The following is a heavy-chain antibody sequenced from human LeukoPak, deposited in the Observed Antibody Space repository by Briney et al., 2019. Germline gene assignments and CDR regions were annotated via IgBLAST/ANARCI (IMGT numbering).Heavy chain of an antibody. Sequence: SETLSLTCTVSGGSISSGGYYWSWIRQHPGKGLEWIGYISYSGSTYYNPSLKSRVTISVDTSKNQFSLKLTSVTAADTAVYYCARDQWATMDSDYYGMDVWGQGTTVTVSS. V-gene: IGHV4-31*03. D-gene: IGHD3-10*01. CDR1: GGSISSGGYY. CDR2: ISYSGST. CDR3: ARDQWATMDSDYYGMDV. J-gene: IGHJ6*02.